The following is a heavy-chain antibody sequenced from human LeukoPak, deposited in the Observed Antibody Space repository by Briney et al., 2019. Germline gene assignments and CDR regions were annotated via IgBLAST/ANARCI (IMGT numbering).Heavy chain of an antibody. V-gene: IGHV5-51*01. D-gene: IGHD6-13*01. CDR3: ASSKSSSWYPFYFDY. CDR1: GYSFTSYW. CDR2: IYPGDSDT. J-gene: IGHJ4*02. Sequence: GESLKISCKGSGYSFTSYWIGWVRQMPGKGLEWMGIIYPGDSDTRYSPSFQGQVTISADKSFSTAYLQWSSLKASDTAIYYCASSKSSSWYPFYFDYWGQGTLVTVSS.